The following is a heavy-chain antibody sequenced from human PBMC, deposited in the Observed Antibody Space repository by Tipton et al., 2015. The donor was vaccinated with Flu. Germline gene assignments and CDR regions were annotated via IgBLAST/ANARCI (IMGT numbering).Heavy chain of an antibody. Sequence: QLVQSGAEVKKPGASVRISCTASGYTLPNYNMHWVRQAPGQGPEWMGIIYPAGGGTTYAQTFQGRVPLTRDKSTSTVYMELSRLRSEDTAFYYCARDRGFGADTFDYWGQGTLVTVAS. CDR2: IYPAGGGT. V-gene: IGHV1-46*01. J-gene: IGHJ4*02. CDR3: ARDRGFGADTFDY. D-gene: IGHD3-10*01. CDR1: GYTLPNYN.